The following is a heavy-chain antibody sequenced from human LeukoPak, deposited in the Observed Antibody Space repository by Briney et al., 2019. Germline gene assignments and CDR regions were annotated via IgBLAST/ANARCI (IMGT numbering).Heavy chain of an antibody. CDR2: IIPILGIA. CDR1: GGTFSSYA. V-gene: IGHV1-69*04. CDR3: ARDGVVPAAGFSY. J-gene: IGHJ4*02. Sequence: SVKVSCKASGGTFSSYAISWVRQAPGQGPEWMGRIIPILGIANYAQKFQGRVTITADKSTSTAYMELSSLRSEDTAVYYCARDGVVPAAGFSYWGQGTLVTVSS. D-gene: IGHD2-2*01.